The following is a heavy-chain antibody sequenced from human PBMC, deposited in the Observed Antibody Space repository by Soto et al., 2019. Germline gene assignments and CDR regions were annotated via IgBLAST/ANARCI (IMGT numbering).Heavy chain of an antibody. D-gene: IGHD2-2*01. V-gene: IGHV3-33*01. Sequence: PGGSLRLSCAASGFTFSSYGMHWVRQAPGKGLEWVAVIWYDGSNKYYADSVKGRFTISRDNSKNTLYLQMNSLRAEDTAVYYCARDAQYCISTSCYYYYYYGMDVWGQGTTVTVSS. CDR1: GFTFSSYG. CDR3: ARDAQYCISTSCYYYYYYGMDV. CDR2: IWYDGSNK. J-gene: IGHJ6*02.